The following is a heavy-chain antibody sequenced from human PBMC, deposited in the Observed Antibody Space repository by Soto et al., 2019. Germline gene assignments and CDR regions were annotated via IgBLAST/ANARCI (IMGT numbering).Heavy chain of an antibody. D-gene: IGHD2-2*01. CDR1: GGTFGSYA. CDR2: IIPIPGTA. J-gene: IGHJ6*02. Sequence: QVPLVQSGAEVKKPGSSVKVSCKASGGTFGSYAISWVRQAPGQGLEWMGGIIPIPGTANYAQKFQGRVTIAADDSTSTAYMELSSLRSEDTAVYYCARSQGSSTSLEIYYYYYYGMDVWGQGTTVTVSS. CDR3: ARSQGSSTSLEIYYYYYYGMDV. V-gene: IGHV1-69*01.